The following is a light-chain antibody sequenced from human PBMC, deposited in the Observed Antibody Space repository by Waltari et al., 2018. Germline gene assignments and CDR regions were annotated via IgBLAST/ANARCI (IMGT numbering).Light chain of an antibody. CDR1: SSNIGSNT. CDR2: RNN. J-gene: IGLJ2*01. CDR3: AAWDDSLNGLVV. Sequence: QSVLTQPPSASGTPGQRVTISCSGSSSNIGSNTVNWYQQLPGTAPKLLIYRNNQRPAGVPDRFSGAKSGTAASLASSGRQAEDEADYYCAAWDDSLNGLVVFGGGTKLTVL. V-gene: IGLV1-44*01.